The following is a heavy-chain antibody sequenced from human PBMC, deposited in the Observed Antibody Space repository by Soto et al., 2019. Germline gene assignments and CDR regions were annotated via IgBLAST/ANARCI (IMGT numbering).Heavy chain of an antibody. CDR1: GYSXAGHY. CDR3: ATDSHYDILTGYSRNAFDM. D-gene: IGHD3-9*01. Sequence: SXKVSFKTSGYSXAGHYLDLVRQAPEQGLDWIGWINPNSGGTIYAQRFKGRVTMTRDTSISTAYIVLTSLRSDHTAVYYCATDSHYDILTGYSRNAFDMWGRGTVGTVSS. V-gene: IGHV1-2*02. CDR2: INPNSGGT. J-gene: IGHJ3*02.